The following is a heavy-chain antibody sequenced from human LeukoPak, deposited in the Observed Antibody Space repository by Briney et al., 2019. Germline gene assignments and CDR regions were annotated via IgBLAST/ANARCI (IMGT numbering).Heavy chain of an antibody. V-gene: IGHV4-34*01. CDR1: GGSFSGYY. CDR3: AREWGLTGYYYMDV. J-gene: IGHJ6*03. Sequence: SETLSLTCAVYGGSFSGYYWSWIRQPPGKGLEWIGEINHSGSTNYNPSLKSRVTISVDTSKNQFSLKLSSVTAADTAVYYCAREWGLTGYYYMDVWGKGTTVTVSS. D-gene: IGHD2-15*01. CDR2: INHSGST.